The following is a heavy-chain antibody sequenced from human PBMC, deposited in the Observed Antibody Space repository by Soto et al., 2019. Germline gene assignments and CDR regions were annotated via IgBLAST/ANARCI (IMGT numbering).Heavy chain of an antibody. CDR2: ISAYNGNT. V-gene: IGHV1-18*04. CDR1: GYTFTSYG. J-gene: IGHJ5*02. CDR3: ARDPYDSSGPRWFDP. Sequence: ASVKVYCTASGYTFTSYGISWVRQAPGQGLEWMGWISAYNGNTNYAQKIQGRVTMTTDTSTSTAYMELRSLRSDDTAVYYCARDPYDSSGPRWFDPWGQGTLVTVSS. D-gene: IGHD3-22*01.